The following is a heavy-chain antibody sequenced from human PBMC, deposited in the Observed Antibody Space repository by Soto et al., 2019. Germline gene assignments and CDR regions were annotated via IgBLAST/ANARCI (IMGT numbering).Heavy chain of an antibody. D-gene: IGHD3-10*01. Sequence: EVQLVESGGGLVEPGGSLRLSCAASGFTFSTYTMNWVRQAPGKGLEWVSSISAGSRSIYYTDSRKGRSTVSRDNSKNSLYLQINSLKADVTAVYYCPRSTPGNPFDIWGQGTMVTVSS. J-gene: IGHJ3*02. CDR2: ISAGSRSI. CDR3: PRSTPGNPFDI. V-gene: IGHV3-21*01. CDR1: GFTFSTYT.